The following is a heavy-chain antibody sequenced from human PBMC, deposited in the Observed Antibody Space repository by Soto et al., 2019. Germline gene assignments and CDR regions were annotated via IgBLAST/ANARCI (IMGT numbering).Heavy chain of an antibody. D-gene: IGHD4-17*01. J-gene: IGHJ4*02. CDR3: ARGRYYGDDDN. CDR1: GGSFSGYY. V-gene: IGHV4-34*01. CDR2: INHSGST. Sequence: SETLSLTCAVYGGSFSGYYWSWIRQPPGKGLEWIGEINHSGSTNYNPSLKSRVTISVDTSKNQFSLKLSSVTAADTAVYYCARGRYYGDDDNWGQGTLVTVPS.